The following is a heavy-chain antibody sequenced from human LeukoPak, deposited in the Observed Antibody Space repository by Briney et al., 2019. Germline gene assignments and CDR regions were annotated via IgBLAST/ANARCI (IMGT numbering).Heavy chain of an antibody. CDR3: ARRSTNSNFDY. Sequence: GGSLRLSCTTSGFNFRAYWMGWVRQAPGKGLEWVAVIWYGGTSKYYADSVKGRFTISRDNSKNTLYLQMNSLRAEDTAVYYCARRSTNSNFDYWGQGTLVTVSS. CDR1: GFNFRAYW. V-gene: IGHV3-33*01. CDR2: IWYGGTSK. J-gene: IGHJ4*02. D-gene: IGHD1-1*01.